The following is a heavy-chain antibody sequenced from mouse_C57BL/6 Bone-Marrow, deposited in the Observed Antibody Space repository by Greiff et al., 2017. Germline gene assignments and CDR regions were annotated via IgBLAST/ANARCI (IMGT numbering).Heavy chain of an antibody. CDR1: GYTFTEYT. J-gene: IGHJ2*01. CDR2: FYPGSGSI. D-gene: IGHD4-1*01. V-gene: IGHV1-62-2*01. CDR3: ARHETGPYYFDY. Sequence: VKLMESGAELVKPGASVKLSCKASGYTFTEYTIHWVKQRSGQGLEWIGWFYPGSGSIKYNEKFKDKATLTADKSSSTVYMELSRLTSEDSAVYFCARHETGPYYFDYWGQGTTLTVSS.